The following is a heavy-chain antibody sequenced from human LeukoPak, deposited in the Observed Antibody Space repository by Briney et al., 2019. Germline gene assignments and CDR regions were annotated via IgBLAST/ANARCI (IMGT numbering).Heavy chain of an antibody. V-gene: IGHV4-30-2*01. CDR3: ARNYGSGSYSVFDY. D-gene: IGHD3-10*01. CDR2: IYHSGST. Sequence: PSQTLSLTCAVSGGSISSGGYSWSWIRQPPGKGLEWIGYIYHSGSTYYNPSLKSRVTISVDRSKNQFSLKLSSVTAADTAVYHCARNYGSGSYSVFDYWGQGTLVTVSS. J-gene: IGHJ4*02. CDR1: GGSISSGGYS.